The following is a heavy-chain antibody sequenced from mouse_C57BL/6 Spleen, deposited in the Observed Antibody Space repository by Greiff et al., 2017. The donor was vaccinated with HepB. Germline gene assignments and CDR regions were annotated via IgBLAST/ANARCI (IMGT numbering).Heavy chain of an antibody. J-gene: IGHJ4*01. CDR2: ISSGGSYT. Sequence: EVQLVESGGDLVKPGGSLKLSCAASGFTFSSYGMSWVRQTPDKRLEWVATISSGGSYTYYPDSVKGRFTNSRDNAKNTLYLQMSSLKSEDTAMYYCARHYYGSDAMDYWGQGTSVTVSS. CDR3: ARHYYGSDAMDY. D-gene: IGHD1-1*01. V-gene: IGHV5-6*01. CDR1: GFTFSSYG.